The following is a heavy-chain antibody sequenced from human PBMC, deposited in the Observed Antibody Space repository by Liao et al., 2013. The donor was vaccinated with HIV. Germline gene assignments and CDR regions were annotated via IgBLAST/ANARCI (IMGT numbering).Heavy chain of an antibody. D-gene: IGHD4-17*01. CDR3: AGGHDYGDWGYFQH. CDR2: IYDSGST. CDR1: GASISDYH. V-gene: IGHV4-59*08. J-gene: IGHJ1*01. Sequence: QVHLQESGPRLVKPSETLSLTCTVSGASISDYHWSWIRQTPGKALEWIGYIYDSGSTSSNPSLKSRVTISLDTSKNQFSLRLTSVTTADTAVYYCAGGHDYGDWGYFQHWGQGTLVTVSS.